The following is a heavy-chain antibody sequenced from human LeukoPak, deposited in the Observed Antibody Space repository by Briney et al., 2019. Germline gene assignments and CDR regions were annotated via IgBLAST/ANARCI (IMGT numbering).Heavy chain of an antibody. V-gene: IGHV1-24*01. CDR1: GYTLTELS. D-gene: IGHD2-2*01. Sequence: GASVKVSCKVSGYTLTELSMHWVRQAPGKGLEWMGGFDPEDGETIYAEKFQGRVTMTEGTSTDTAYMELSSLRSEDTAVYYCATLVGSYCSTTSCYRNWFDPWGQGTLVTVSS. CDR3: ATLVGSYCSTTSCYRNWFDP. CDR2: FDPEDGET. J-gene: IGHJ5*02.